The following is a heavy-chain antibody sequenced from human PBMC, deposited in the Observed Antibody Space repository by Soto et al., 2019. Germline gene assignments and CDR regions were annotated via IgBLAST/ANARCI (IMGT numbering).Heavy chain of an antibody. CDR2: ISAYNGNT. J-gene: IGHJ6*02. Sequence: GASVKVSCKASGYTFRSYGISWVRQAPGQGLEWMGWISAYNGNTNYAQKLQGRVTMTTDTSTSTAYMELRSLRSDDTAVYYCARSGSSTSYYYYGMDVWGQGTTVTVS. D-gene: IGHD1-26*01. CDR1: GYTFRSYG. CDR3: ARSGSSTSYYYYGMDV. V-gene: IGHV1-18*01.